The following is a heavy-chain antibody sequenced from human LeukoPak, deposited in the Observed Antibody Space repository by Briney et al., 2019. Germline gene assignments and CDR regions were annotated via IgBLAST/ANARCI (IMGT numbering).Heavy chain of an antibody. CDR2: INAGNGNT. Sequence: ASVKVSCKASGYTVTSYAMHWVRQAPGQRLEWMGWINAGNGNTKYSQKFQGRVTITRDTSASTAYMELSSLRSEDTAVYYCARVLLGYCSSTSCYRFDPWGQGTLVTVSS. J-gene: IGHJ5*02. V-gene: IGHV1-3*01. CDR3: ARVLLGYCSSTSCYRFDP. CDR1: GYTVTSYA. D-gene: IGHD2-2*01.